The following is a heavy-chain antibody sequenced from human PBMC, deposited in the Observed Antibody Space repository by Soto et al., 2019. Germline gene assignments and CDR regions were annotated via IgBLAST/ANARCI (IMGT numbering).Heavy chain of an antibody. CDR1: GFTFSDYA. CDR2: ISGGGSGT. Sequence: EVQLLESGGGGVQPGGSLRLSFAASGFTFSDYAMSWVRQAPGKGLAWVSVISGGGSGTYTADSVGGRFTSSRDNSKNTLYLPRNSLRAEDRAVYYCAKEWDIVVGTVMIPGDWGQGTLVTVSS. D-gene: IGHD2-2*01. J-gene: IGHJ4*02. CDR3: AKEWDIVVGTVMIPGD. V-gene: IGHV3-23*01.